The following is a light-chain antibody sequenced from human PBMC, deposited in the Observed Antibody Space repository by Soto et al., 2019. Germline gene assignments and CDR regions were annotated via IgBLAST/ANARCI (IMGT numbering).Light chain of an antibody. J-gene: IGKJ1*01. V-gene: IGKV1-5*03. CDR2: KAS. Sequence: DIQMTRSPSTLSASVGDRVTITGRASQSISSWLAWYQQKRGKAPKLXIYKASSLASGVPSRVSGSGAGTEFTRTISSLQPDDVETDDCQQYNRYPPTFGQGTKVDI. CDR1: QSISSW. CDR3: QQYNRYPPT.